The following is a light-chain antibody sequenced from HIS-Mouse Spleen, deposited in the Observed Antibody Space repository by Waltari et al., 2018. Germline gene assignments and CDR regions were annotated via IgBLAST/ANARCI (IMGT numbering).Light chain of an antibody. Sequence: QSALTQPASVSGSPGQLITISCTGTSSHVGSYNLASGYQQHPGKAPKLMIYEGSKRPSGVSNRFSGSKSGNTASLTISGLQAEDEADYYCCSYAGSNWVFGGGTKLTVL. CDR2: EGS. J-gene: IGLJ3*02. CDR3: CSYAGSNWV. V-gene: IGLV2-23*01. CDR1: SSHVGSYNL.